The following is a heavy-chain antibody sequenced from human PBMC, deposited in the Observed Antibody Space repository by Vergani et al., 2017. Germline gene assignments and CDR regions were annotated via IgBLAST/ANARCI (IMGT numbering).Heavy chain of an antibody. CDR1: GFTFSSYW. V-gene: IGHV3-7*04. D-gene: IGHD2-21*02. CDR3: ARQTYCGGDCYSGIFDY. J-gene: IGHJ4*02. CDR2: IKQDGSEK. Sequence: EVQLVESGGGLVQPGGSLSLSCAASGFTFSSYWMSWVRQAPGKGLEWVANIKQDGSEKYYVDSVKGRFTSARDNAKNSLYLQMNSLRAEDTAVYYCARQTYCGGDCYSGIFDYWGQGTLVTVSS.